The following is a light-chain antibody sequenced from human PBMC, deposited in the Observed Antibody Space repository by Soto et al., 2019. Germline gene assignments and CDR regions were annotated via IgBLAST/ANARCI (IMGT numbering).Light chain of an antibody. CDR1: SSDVGGYNY. CDR2: EVS. Sequence: QSALAQPASVSGSPGQSITVSCTGTSSDVGGYNYVSWYQHHPGKAPKLMIFEVSNRPSGVSNRFSGSKSGSTASLTISGLQAEDEADYYCTSYTSSFTLIFGPGTKV. V-gene: IGLV2-14*01. CDR3: TSYTSSFTLI. J-gene: IGLJ1*01.